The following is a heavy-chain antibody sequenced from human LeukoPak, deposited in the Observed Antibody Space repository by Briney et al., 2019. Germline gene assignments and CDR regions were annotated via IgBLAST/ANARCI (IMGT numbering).Heavy chain of an antibody. CDR1: GGTFSSYA. D-gene: IGHD6-13*01. V-gene: IGHV1-69*06. J-gene: IGHJ5*02. CDR2: IIPIFGTA. CDR3: ARDWQQRGASDP. Sequence: ASVKVSCKASGGTFSSYAISWVRQAPGQGLEWMGGIIPIFGTANYAQKFQGRVTITADKSTSTAYMELSSLRSEDTAVYYCARDWQQRGASDPWGQGTLVTVSS.